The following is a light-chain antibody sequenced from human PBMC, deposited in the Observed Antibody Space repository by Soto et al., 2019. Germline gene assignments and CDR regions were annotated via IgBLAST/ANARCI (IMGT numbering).Light chain of an antibody. CDR2: GAS. CDR3: QQYNNWPPAFT. Sequence: EIVMTQSPATLSVSPGERATLSCRASQSVSSNLAWYQQKPGQAPRLLIYGASTRATGIPARFSGSGSGTKFTLTISGLQSEDFAVFYCQQYNNWPPAFTFGPGTKVDIK. J-gene: IGKJ3*01. CDR1: QSVSSN. V-gene: IGKV3-15*01.